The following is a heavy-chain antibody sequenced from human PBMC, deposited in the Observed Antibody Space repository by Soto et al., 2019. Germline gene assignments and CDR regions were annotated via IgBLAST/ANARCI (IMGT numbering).Heavy chain of an antibody. V-gene: IGHV3-30*04. J-gene: IGHJ4*02. Sequence: QVQLVESGGGMVQPGTSLRLSCAASGFTFNSLSLHWVRQRPDKGLEWVAVISHAGRVTFYADFVKGRFTVAIDNSKNTTYLQVISLRAEATAVYYCAREPYGDSQYFDYWGQGTLVTVSS. CDR3: AREPYGDSQYFDY. CDR2: ISHAGRVT. CDR1: GFTFNSLS. D-gene: IGHD2-21*02.